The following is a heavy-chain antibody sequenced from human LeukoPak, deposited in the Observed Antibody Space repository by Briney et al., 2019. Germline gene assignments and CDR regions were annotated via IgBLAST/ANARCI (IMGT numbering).Heavy chain of an antibody. CDR2: IYHGGST. J-gene: IGHJ3*02. D-gene: IGHD3-10*01. CDR1: GGSISSSNW. CDR3: ASRAGVSAAFDI. Sequence: SETLSLTCAVSGGSISSSNWWSWVRQPPGKGLEWIGEIYHGGSTNYNPSLKSRVTISVDKSKNQFSLKLSSVTAADTAVYYCASRAGVSAAFDIWGQGTMVTVSS. V-gene: IGHV4-4*02.